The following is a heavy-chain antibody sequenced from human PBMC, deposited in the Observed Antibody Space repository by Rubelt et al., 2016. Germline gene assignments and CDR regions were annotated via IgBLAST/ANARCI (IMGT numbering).Heavy chain of an antibody. CDR1: GFTFSNAW. V-gene: IGHV3-15*01. J-gene: IGHJ6*02. CDR2: IKSKTDGGTT. CDR3: LGLLLRRKGIYYYYGMDV. Sequence: SGFTFSNAWMSWVRQAPGKGLEWVGRIKSKTDGGTTDYAAPVKGRFTISRDDSKNTLYLQMNSLKTEDTAVYYCLGLLLRRKGIYYYYGMDVWGQGTTVTVSS. D-gene: IGHD3-22*01.